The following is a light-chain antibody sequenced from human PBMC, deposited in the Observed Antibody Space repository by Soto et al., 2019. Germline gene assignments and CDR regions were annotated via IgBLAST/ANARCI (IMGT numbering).Light chain of an antibody. CDR1: QTISSW. CDR3: QQYNSYWT. Sequence: DIQMTQSPSTLSASAGDRVTITCRASQTISSWLAWYQEKPGTAPRLLNYTASSLESGVPSSFSGSGSGKEFPPTISSLQPDDFATYYCQQYNSYWTFGQGTKVDIK. J-gene: IGKJ1*01. CDR2: TAS. V-gene: IGKV1-5*03.